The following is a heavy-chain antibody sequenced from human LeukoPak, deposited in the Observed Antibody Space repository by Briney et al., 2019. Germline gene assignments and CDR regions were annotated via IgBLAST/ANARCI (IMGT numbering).Heavy chain of an antibody. CDR1: GGSFSGYY. D-gene: IGHD3-10*01. CDR2: INHSGST. V-gene: IGHV4-34*01. CDR3: ARGRSELLWFGELFAYFDY. J-gene: IGHJ4*02. Sequence: SETLSLTCAVYGGSFSGYYWSWIRQPPGKGLEWIGEINHSGSTNYNPSLKSRVTISVDTSKNQFSLKLSSVTAAGTAVYYCARGRSELLWFGELFAYFDYWGQGTLVTVSS.